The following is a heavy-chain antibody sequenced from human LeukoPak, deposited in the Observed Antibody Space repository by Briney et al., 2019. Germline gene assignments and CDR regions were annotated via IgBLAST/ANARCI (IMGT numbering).Heavy chain of an antibody. CDR1: GGSISNYY. CDR2: IYYSGST. CDR3: ARDLPMAVAGIARYNWFDP. D-gene: IGHD6-19*01. V-gene: IGHV4-59*12. Sequence: SETLSLTCTVSGGSISNYYWSWIRQPPGKGLEWIGNIYYSGSTNYNPSLKSRVTISVDTSKNHFSLKLSSVTAADTAVYYCARDLPMAVAGIARYNWFDPWGQGTLVTVSS. J-gene: IGHJ5*02.